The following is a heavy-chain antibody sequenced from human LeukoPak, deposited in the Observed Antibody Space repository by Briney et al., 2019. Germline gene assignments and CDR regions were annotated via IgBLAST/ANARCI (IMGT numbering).Heavy chain of an antibody. J-gene: IGHJ4*02. Sequence: GRSLSPAWVLAAPSVGDAWIGCVRHPGGDWRGWVGPIRNDRTTDYAAPVQGRFRISRDNSKNTFYLELNSLRTEDTGMYFCTWMATIFPVDYWGQGTLVTVSS. CDR2: IRNDRTT. CDR3: TWMATIFPVDY. V-gene: IGHV3-15*01. D-gene: IGHD5-12*01. CDR1: APSVGDAW.